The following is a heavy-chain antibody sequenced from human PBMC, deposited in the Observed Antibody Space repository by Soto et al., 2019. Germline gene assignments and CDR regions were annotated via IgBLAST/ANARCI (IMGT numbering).Heavy chain of an antibody. D-gene: IGHD2-2*01. CDR2: INAGNGNT. CDR1: GYTFTRYA. J-gene: IGHJ6*02. Sequence: SVNVYCKGSGYTFTRYAMDWGRNAHGQRLEWMGWINAGNGNTKYSQKFQGRVTITRDTSASTAYMELSSLRSEDTAVYYCASPRGGYCISTSCYDSYYGMDVWGQGTTVTVSS. CDR3: ASPRGGYCISTSCYDSYYGMDV. V-gene: IGHV1-3*01.